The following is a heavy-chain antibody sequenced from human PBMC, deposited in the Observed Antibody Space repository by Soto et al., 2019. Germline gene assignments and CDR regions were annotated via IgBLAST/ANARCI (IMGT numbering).Heavy chain of an antibody. CDR2: ISYDGSNK. D-gene: IGHD3-10*01. Sequence: SLRLSCAASGFTFSSYAMHWVRQAPGKGLEWVAVISYDGSNKYYADSVKGRFTISRGNSDNTLYLQMNSLRAEDTSVYYCARVSYYVSGSQPAPFDYWGQGTQVTVSS. CDR1: GFTFSSYA. J-gene: IGHJ4*02. V-gene: IGHV3-30-3*01. CDR3: ARVSYYVSGSQPAPFDY.